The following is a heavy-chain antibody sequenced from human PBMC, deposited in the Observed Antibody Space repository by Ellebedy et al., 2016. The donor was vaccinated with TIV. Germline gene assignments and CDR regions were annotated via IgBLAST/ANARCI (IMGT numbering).Heavy chain of an antibody. V-gene: IGHV1-18*01. D-gene: IGHD2-21*02. CDR3: AQMGYCGSDCHGGAFDI. CDR1: GYTFTSYG. Sequence: ASVKVSCXASGYTFTSYGISWVRQAPGQGLEWMGWISAYNGNTNYAQKLQGRVTMTTDTSTSTAYMELRSLRSDDTAVYYCAQMGYCGSDCHGGAFDIWGQGTMVTVSS. CDR2: ISAYNGNT. J-gene: IGHJ3*02.